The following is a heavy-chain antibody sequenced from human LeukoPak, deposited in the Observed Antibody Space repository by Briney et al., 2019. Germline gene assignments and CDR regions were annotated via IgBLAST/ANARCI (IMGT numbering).Heavy chain of an antibody. CDR1: GGSFRVYY. D-gene: IGHD3-9*01. CDR2: INHSGSH. J-gene: IGHJ4*02. V-gene: IGHV4-34*01. Sequence: PSETLSLTCAVYGGSFRVYYWSWIRHSPGKGLECLGEINHSGSHNYNPPRKSRDTISVDTYRNQFSLKLSSVTAEDTAVYYCARDAMLNYDILTGYYGIDYWGQGTLVTVS. CDR3: ARDAMLNYDILTGYYGIDY.